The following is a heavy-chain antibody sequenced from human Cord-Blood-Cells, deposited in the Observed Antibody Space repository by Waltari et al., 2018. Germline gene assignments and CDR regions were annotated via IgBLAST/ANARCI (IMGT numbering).Heavy chain of an antibody. CDR2: IYSGGST. V-gene: IGHV3-53*02. Sequence: EVQLVETGGGLIQPGGSLRLSCAASGFTVSSYYMSWVRQAPGKGLEWVSVIYSGGSTYYADSVKGRFTISRDNSKNTLYLQMNSLRAEDTAVYYCAREEDEGTGHYWGQGTLVTVSS. D-gene: IGHD3-9*01. CDR1: GFTVSSYY. CDR3: AREEDEGTGHY. J-gene: IGHJ4*02.